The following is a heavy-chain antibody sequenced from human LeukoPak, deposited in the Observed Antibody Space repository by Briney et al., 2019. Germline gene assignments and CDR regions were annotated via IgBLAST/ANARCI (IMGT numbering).Heavy chain of an antibody. CDR2: VTSSGDRS. D-gene: IGHD3-22*01. J-gene: IGHJ3*01. Sequence: GGSLRLSCVGSGFTFSSYVMSWVRQAPGRGLQWVSTVTSSGDRSYYVDSVKGRFTASRDNSKTTLYLQMNSLRAEDTGIYHCAKDFYDSTGYYLGDDAFDLWGQGTMVIVSS. CDR1: GFTFSSYV. V-gene: IGHV3-23*01. CDR3: AKDFYDSTGYYLGDDAFDL.